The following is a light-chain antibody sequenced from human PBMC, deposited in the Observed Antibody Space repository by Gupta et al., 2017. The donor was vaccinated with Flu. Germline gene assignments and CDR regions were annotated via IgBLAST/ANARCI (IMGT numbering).Light chain of an antibody. J-gene: IGKJ5*01. V-gene: IGKV2-28*01. CDR3: WQPLQNPPIT. CDR1: QSCRQSNGYKY. Sequence: TPGEEASIYCRSSQSCRQSNGYKYLFWYLQKQRQAPHHLIYLGANRDAGVFDRCSGRGVGRNVTLQTSGGEEEDVGGYYCWQPLQNPPITFGQGTQLEIK. CDR2: LGA.